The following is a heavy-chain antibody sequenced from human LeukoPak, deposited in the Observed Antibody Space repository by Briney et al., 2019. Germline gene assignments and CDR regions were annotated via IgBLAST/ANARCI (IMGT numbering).Heavy chain of an antibody. D-gene: IGHD2-15*01. Sequence: PGGSLRLSCAASGFTFSSYSMNWVRQAPGKGLEWVSSISSSSSYIYYADSVKGRFTISRDNAKNSLYLQMNSLRAEDTAVYYCARDLSILPYCSGGSCPNDYWGQGTLVSVSS. V-gene: IGHV3-21*01. CDR2: ISSSSSYI. CDR3: ARDLSILPYCSGGSCPNDY. CDR1: GFTFSSYS. J-gene: IGHJ4*02.